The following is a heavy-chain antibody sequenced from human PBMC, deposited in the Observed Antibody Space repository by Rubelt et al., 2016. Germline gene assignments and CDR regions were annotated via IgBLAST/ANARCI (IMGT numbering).Heavy chain of an antibody. CDR3: ARTSDDNYDEAFGI. V-gene: IGHV4-59*08. CDR2: VHYSGST. D-gene: IGHD5-24*01. J-gene: IGHJ3*02. CDR1: GGSISSYY. Sequence: GLVKPSETLSLTCTVSGGSISSYYWSWIRQPPGKGLEWIGYVHYSGSTDYNPSLKSRVTISVDTSKKQFSLKVRSVTAADTAVYYCARTSDDNYDEAFGIWGQGTMVTVSS.